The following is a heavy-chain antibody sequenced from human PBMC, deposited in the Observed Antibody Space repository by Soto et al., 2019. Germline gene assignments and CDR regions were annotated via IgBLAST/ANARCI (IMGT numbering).Heavy chain of an antibody. Sequence: QVQLQQWGAGLLKPSETLSLTCAVYGGSFSGYYWSWIRQPPGKGLEWIGEINHSGSTNYNPSLKSRVTISVDTSKNQFSLKLSSVTAADTAVYYCARGRWVVGYYYYYGMDVWGQGTTVTVSS. D-gene: IGHD1-26*01. CDR3: ARGRWVVGYYYYYGMDV. CDR1: GGSFSGYY. CDR2: INHSGST. V-gene: IGHV4-34*01. J-gene: IGHJ6*02.